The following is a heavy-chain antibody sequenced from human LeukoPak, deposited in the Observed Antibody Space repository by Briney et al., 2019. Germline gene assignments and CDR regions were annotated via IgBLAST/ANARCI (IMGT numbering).Heavy chain of an antibody. D-gene: IGHD5-12*01. CDR3: ARAYVDIVATIMWVFDY. V-gene: IGHV6-1*01. CDR2: TYYRSKWYN. Sequence: QTLSLTCAISGDSVSSNSAAWNWIRQSPSRGLEWLGRTYYRSKWYNDYAVSVKSRITINPDTSKNQFSLQLNSVTPEDTAVYYCARAYVDIVATIMWVFDYWGQGTLVTVSS. CDR1: GDSVSSNSAA. J-gene: IGHJ4*02.